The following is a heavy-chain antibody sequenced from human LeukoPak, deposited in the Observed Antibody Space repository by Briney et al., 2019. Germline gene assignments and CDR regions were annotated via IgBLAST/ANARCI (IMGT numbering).Heavy chain of an antibody. CDR3: ARGTVTAGLFTLGDYFDY. CDR1: GGTFSSYA. Sequence: ASVKVSCKASGGTFSSYAISWVRQAPGQGLEWMGGIIPIFGTANYAQKFQGRVTITTDESTSTAYMELSSLRSEDTAVYYCARGTVTAGLFTLGDYFDYWGQGTLVTVSS. J-gene: IGHJ4*02. CDR2: IIPIFGTA. V-gene: IGHV1-69*05. D-gene: IGHD2-21*02.